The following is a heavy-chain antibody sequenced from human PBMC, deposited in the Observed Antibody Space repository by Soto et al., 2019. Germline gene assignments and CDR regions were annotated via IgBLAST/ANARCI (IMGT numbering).Heavy chain of an antibody. V-gene: IGHV1-18*01. J-gene: IGHJ4*02. D-gene: IGHD6-13*01. Sequence: ASVKVSCKTSGYTFTNYGITWVRQAPGQGLEWMGWISTYNGQTKYAQHLQGRVTMATDTSTSTAFVELMSLRSDDTAVYYCATGSSWQAFFHYWGQGTLVTVSS. CDR2: ISTYNGQT. CDR1: GYTFTNYG. CDR3: ATGSSWQAFFHY.